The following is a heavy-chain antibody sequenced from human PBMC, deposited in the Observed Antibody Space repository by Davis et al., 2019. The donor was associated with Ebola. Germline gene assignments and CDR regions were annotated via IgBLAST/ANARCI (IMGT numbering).Heavy chain of an antibody. D-gene: IGHD2-2*01. CDR2: IYSGGST. V-gene: IGHV3-53*01. Sequence: GESLKISCAASGFTVSSNYMSWVRQAPGKGLEWVSVIYSGGSTYYADSVKGRFTISRDNSKNTLYLQMNSLRAEDTAVYYCAREAALGWYQLPARMGVIWGQGTLVTVSS. CDR1: GFTVSSNY. J-gene: IGHJ4*02. CDR3: AREAALGWYQLPARMGVI.